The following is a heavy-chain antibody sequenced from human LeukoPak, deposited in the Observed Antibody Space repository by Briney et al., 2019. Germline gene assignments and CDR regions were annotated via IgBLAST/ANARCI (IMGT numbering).Heavy chain of an antibody. Sequence: SETLPLTCTVSGGSISSGSYYWSWIRQPAGKGLEWIGRIYTSGSTNYNPSLKSRVTISVDTSKNQFSLKLSSVTAADTAVYYCAREGYCSSTSCYGNGMDVWGKGTTVTVSS. CDR1: GGSISSGSYY. CDR2: IYTSGST. D-gene: IGHD2-2*01. J-gene: IGHJ6*04. V-gene: IGHV4-61*02. CDR3: AREGYCSSTSCYGNGMDV.